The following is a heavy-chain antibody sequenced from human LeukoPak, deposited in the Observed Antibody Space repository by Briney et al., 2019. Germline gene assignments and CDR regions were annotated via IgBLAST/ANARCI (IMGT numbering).Heavy chain of an antibody. D-gene: IGHD3-22*01. CDR1: GYTFTNFG. Sequence: SSVKVSCKASGYTFTNFGISWVRQAPGQGVEGMGWISGYNGNTNYAQKLQDRGTMTTDTSTSTAYMALRSLRSDDTAVYYCARGSTARYYYDTSGYYHGALDYWAREPWSPSPQ. J-gene: IGHJ4*02. V-gene: IGHV1-18*01. CDR2: ISGYNGNT. CDR3: ARGSTARYYYDTSGYYHGALDY.